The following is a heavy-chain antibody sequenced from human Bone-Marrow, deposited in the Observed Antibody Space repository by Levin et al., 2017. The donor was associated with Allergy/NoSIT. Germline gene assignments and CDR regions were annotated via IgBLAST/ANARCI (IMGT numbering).Heavy chain of an antibody. CDR3: VRGPYCGGDCFAY. Sequence: GESLKISCAASGFIFSDYYMSWIRQSPGKGLEWVSYVGVSGTALYYADSVKGRFTMSRDNAKNSLYLQMNSLRADDTAVYYCVRGPYCGGDCFAYWGQGTLVTVSS. J-gene: IGHJ4*02. CDR2: VGVSGTAL. D-gene: IGHD2-21*01. CDR1: GFIFSDYY. V-gene: IGHV3-11*01.